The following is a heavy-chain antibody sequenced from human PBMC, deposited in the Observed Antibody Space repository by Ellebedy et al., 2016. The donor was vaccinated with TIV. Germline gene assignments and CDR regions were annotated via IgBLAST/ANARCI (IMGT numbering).Heavy chain of an antibody. V-gene: IGHV1-3*01. Sequence: ASVKVSCKASVYTFTTYGIYWVRQAPGQRLEWMGCINVGNGNTKNSQKLQGRVTFTRDTFASTAYMEVSSLRSEDTAVYYCARKNHYNYGMDIWGQGTTVTVSS. CDR3: ARKNHYNYGMDI. J-gene: IGHJ6*02. D-gene: IGHD2-2*02. CDR2: INVGNGNT. CDR1: VYTFTTYG.